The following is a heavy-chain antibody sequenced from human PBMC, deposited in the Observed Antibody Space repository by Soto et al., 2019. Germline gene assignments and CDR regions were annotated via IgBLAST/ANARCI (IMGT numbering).Heavy chain of an antibody. J-gene: IGHJ6*03. D-gene: IGHD3-9*01. V-gene: IGHV3-21*01. Sequence: EVQLVESGGGLVKPGGSLRLSCAASGFTFSSYSMNWVRQAPGKGLEWVSSISSSSSYIYYADSVKGRFTISRDNDKNSLYLQMNSLRAEDTAVYYCARDVSLRSAYYDILTGPDYYYYYMDVWGKGTTVTVSS. CDR3: ARDVSLRSAYYDILTGPDYYYYYMDV. CDR1: GFTFSSYS. CDR2: ISSSSSYI.